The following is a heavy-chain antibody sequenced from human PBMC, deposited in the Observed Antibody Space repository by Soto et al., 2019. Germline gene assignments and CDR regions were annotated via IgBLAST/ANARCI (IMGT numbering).Heavy chain of an antibody. CDR2: LSGSGIGK. Sequence: PGGSLRLSCAASGFSVTSYAMSWLRQAPGKGLEWVSVLSGSGIGKDYADSVKGRFTISRDNSKNTLYLQMNSLRAEDTAVYYCANSPIPFGGAFDIWGQGTMVTVSS. CDR1: GFSVTSYA. D-gene: IGHD3-16*01. CDR3: ANSPIPFGGAFDI. V-gene: IGHV3-23*01. J-gene: IGHJ3*02.